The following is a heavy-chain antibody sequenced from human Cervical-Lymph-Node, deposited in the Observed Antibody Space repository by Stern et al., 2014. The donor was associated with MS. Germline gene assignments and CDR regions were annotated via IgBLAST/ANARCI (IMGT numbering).Heavy chain of an antibody. CDR3: ASGAGEFYDAFDI. D-gene: IGHD3-16*01. V-gene: IGHV3-23*04. J-gene: IGHJ3*02. Sequence: EVQLVESGGGLVQPGGSLILSCAASGFTFSSYAMSWVRQAPGKGLEWVPAISGSGGSTYYADSVKGRFTISRDNSKNTLYLQMNSLRAEDTAVYYCASGAGEFYDAFDIWGQGTMVTVSS. CDR1: GFTFSSYA. CDR2: ISGSGGST.